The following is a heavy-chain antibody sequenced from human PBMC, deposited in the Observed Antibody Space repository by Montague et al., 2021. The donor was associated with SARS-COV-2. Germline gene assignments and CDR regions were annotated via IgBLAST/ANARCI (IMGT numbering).Heavy chain of an antibody. J-gene: IGHJ3*02. Sequence: CAISGDSVSSNTATWNWIRQSPSRGLEWLGRTYYRSKWYHDYAISLKSRITINPDTSKNQFSLQLSSVAPEDTAVFYCARTTTRMLYPENAFDTWGQGTMVTVSS. V-gene: IGHV6-1*01. CDR1: GDSVSSNTAT. D-gene: IGHD2-15*01. CDR2: TYYRSKWYH. CDR3: ARTTTRMLYPENAFDT.